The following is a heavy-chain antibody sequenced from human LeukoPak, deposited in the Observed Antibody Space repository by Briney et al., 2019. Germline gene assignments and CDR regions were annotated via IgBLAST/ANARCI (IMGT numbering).Heavy chain of an antibody. CDR3: ARAGYYYYYMDV. V-gene: IGHV3-23*01. J-gene: IGHJ6*03. Sequence: GGSLRLSCAASGFTFSTFAMIWVRQPPGKGLEWVSSIFPSGGEIHYADSVRGRFTISRDNSKNTLYLQTNSLRAEDTAVYYCARAGYYYYYMDVWGKGTTVTISS. CDR2: IFPSGGEI. CDR1: GFTFSTFA.